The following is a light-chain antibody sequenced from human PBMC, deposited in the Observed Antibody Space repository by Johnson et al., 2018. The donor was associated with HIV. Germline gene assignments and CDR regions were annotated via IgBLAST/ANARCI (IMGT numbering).Light chain of an antibody. CDR1: NSNIGSNT. J-gene: IGLJ1*01. V-gene: IGLV1-44*01. CDR2: RNN. Sequence: QSVFTQPPSASGTPGQRVTISCSGSNSNIGSNTVNWYQQLPGTAPKLLIYRNNQRPSGVPDRFSGSKSGTSATLGITGLQTGDEADYYCGTWDSSLSASYVFGTGTKVTVL. CDR3: GTWDSSLSASYV.